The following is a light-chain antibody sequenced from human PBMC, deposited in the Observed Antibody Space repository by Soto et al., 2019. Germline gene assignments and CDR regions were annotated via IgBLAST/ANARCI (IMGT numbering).Light chain of an antibody. Sequence: QSALTQPASVSGSPGQSITISCTGTSSDVGTYNHVSWYQQHPGKAPKLMIYDVSNRPSGVSIRFSGSKSGNTASLTVSGLQAEDEADYYCISYAGGGTFVFGTGTKLTVL. J-gene: IGLJ1*01. CDR2: DVS. V-gene: IGLV2-14*01. CDR3: ISYAGGGTFV. CDR1: SSDVGTYNH.